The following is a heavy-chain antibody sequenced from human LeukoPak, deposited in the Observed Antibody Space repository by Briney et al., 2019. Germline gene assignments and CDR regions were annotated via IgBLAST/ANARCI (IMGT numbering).Heavy chain of an antibody. D-gene: IGHD3-10*01. CDR2: TYYRSMWYN. CDR3: ARSYGSGSYHPYYFDY. V-gene: IGHV6-1*01. Sequence: SQTLSLTCAISGDSVSSNSATWNWIRQSPSRGLEWLGRTYYRSMWYNDYAVSVKSRITINPDTSKNQFSLQLNSVTPEDTAVYYCARSYGSGSYHPYYFDYWGQGTLVTVSS. CDR1: GDSVSSNSAT. J-gene: IGHJ4*02.